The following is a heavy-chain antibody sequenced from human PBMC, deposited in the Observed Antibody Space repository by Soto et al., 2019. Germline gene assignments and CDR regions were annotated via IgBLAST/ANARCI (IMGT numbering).Heavy chain of an antibody. CDR3: ADMRGQWLPRD. V-gene: IGHV4-39*01. Sequence: SDTLSLTCAVCGRSIRRSGYYWGWIRQPPGAGLEWIGNINSGGSAYYNPSLRSRVTISVDTSKNQFSLKLSSVTAADTAVYYCADMRGQWLPRDWGQGILVTVS. J-gene: IGHJ4*02. CDR1: GRSIRRSGYY. CDR2: INSGGSA. D-gene: IGHD6-19*01.